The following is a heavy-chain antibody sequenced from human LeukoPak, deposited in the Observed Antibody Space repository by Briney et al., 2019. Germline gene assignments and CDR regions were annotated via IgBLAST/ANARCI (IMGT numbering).Heavy chain of an antibody. J-gene: IGHJ4*02. CDR2: ISAYNGNT. Sequence: GASVKVSCTASGYTFTSYGISWVRQAPGQGLEWMGWISAYNGNTNYAQKLQGRVTMTTDTSTSTAYMELRSLRSDDTAVYYCAREGYCSSTSCYKRYADYWGQGTLVTVSS. V-gene: IGHV1-18*01. CDR1: GYTFTSYG. CDR3: AREGYCSSTSCYKRYADY. D-gene: IGHD2-2*02.